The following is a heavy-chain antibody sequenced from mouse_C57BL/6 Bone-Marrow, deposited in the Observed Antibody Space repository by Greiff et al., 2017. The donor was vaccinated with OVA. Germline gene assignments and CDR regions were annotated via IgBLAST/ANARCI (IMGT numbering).Heavy chain of an antibody. CDR1: GYTFTSYW. D-gene: IGHD2-4*01. CDR2: IYPGSGST. Sequence: VQLQQPGAELVKPGASVKMSCKASGYTFTSYWITWVKQRPGQGLEWIGDIYPGSGSTNYNEKFKSKATLTVDTSSSTAYMQLSSLTSEDAAVYYCERADDYYYGGYAGEDGDRGTAATVSS. J-gene: IGHJ4*01. V-gene: IGHV1-55*01. CDR3: ERADDYYYGGYAGED.